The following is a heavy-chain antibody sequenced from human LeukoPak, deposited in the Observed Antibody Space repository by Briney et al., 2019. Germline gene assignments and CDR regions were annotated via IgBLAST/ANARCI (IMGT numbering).Heavy chain of an antibody. V-gene: IGHV3-74*01. Sequence: RGGSLRLACAASGFTFSDYWMHWVRQAPGKGLVWVSRINSDGTTINYADSVEGRFSISRDNAKNTLYLQMNSLRAEDMAVYYCAREEITVTDAFDIWGQGTMVTVSS. J-gene: IGHJ3*02. D-gene: IGHD4-17*01. CDR2: INSDGTTI. CDR1: GFTFSDYW. CDR3: AREEITVTDAFDI.